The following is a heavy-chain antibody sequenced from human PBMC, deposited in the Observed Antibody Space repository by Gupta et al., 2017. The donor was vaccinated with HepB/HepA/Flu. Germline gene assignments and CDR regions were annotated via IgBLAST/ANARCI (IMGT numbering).Heavy chain of an antibody. J-gene: IGHJ4*02. CDR2: IRTKANDSAT. D-gene: IGHD5-24*01. Sequence: EVHLVESGGGLVQPGGSLKLSCAGSGFPFSGSDIHWVRQASGKGLEWVGRIRTKANDSATAYVASVQGRFTISRDDSKNTAYLQMNSLKTEDTAMYYCTRHLETSEVWGQGILVTVSS. V-gene: IGHV3-73*01. CDR1: GFPFSGSD. CDR3: TRHLETSEV.